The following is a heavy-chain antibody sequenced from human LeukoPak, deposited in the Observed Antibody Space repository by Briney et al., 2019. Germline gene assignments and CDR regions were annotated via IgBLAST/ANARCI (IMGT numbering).Heavy chain of an antibody. J-gene: IGHJ4*02. CDR3: ARGQGMGLFSDYFDY. Sequence: SETLSLTCTVSGGSISSYYWSWIRQPAGKGLEWIGRIYTSGSTNYNPSLKSRVSMSVDTSKNQFSLKLSSVTAADTAVYYCARGQGMGLFSDYFDYWGQGTLVTVSS. V-gene: IGHV4-4*07. CDR1: GGSISSYY. D-gene: IGHD1-26*01. CDR2: IYTSGST.